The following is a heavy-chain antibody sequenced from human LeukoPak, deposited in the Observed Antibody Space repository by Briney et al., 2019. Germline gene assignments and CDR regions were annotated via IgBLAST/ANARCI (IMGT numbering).Heavy chain of an antibody. Sequence: ASAKVSCKASGYTFTGYYLHWVRQAPGQGLEWMGCIKPNSGGTNYAQKFQGRVTMTRDTSISTAYMELSRLRSDDTAVYYCARNVLSGGYLGDFDYWGQGTLVTVSS. CDR2: IKPNSGGT. CDR3: ARNVLSGGYLGDFDY. D-gene: IGHD1-26*01. J-gene: IGHJ4*02. V-gene: IGHV1-2*02. CDR1: GYTFTGYY.